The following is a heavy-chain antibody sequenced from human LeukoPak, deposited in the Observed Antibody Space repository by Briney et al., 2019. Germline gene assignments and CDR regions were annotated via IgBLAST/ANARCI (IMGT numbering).Heavy chain of an antibody. CDR1: GFSFSSYG. CDR2: IWYDGRQA. J-gene: IGHJ5*02. D-gene: IGHD3-22*01. CDR3: ARDTDTSGYFSWFDP. Sequence: PGGSLRLSCAASGFSFSSYGMHWVRQAPGKGLERVAGIWYDGRQAYYADSVKGRFTISRDNAKNTLYLQMNSLRAEDTAVYYCARDTDTSGYFSWFDPWGQGILVTVSS. V-gene: IGHV3-33*01.